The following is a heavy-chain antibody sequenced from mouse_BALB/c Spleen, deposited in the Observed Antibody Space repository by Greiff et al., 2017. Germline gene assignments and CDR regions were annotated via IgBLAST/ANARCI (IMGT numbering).Heavy chain of an antibody. J-gene: IGHJ3*01. D-gene: IGHD2-3*01. CDR1: GFSLTSYG. CDR2: IWAGGST. CDR3: ARDFYDGYEAY. Sequence: VQRVESGPGLVAPSQSLSITCTVSGFSLTSYGVHWVRQPPGKGLEWLGVIWAGGSTNYNSALMSRLSISKDNSKSQVFLKMNSLQTDDTAMYYCARDFYDGYEAYWGQGTLVTVSA. V-gene: IGHV2-9*02.